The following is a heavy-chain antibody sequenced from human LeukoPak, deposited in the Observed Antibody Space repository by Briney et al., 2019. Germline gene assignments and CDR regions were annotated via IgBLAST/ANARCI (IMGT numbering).Heavy chain of an antibody. CDR2: INHSGST. CDR1: GGSFSGYY. V-gene: IGHV4-34*01. D-gene: IGHD4-17*01. J-gene: IGHJ4*02. CDR3: ARGLSVTYFDY. Sequence: SETLSLTCAVYGGSFSGYYWSWIRQPPGEGLEWIGEINHSGSTNYNPSLKSRVTISVDTSKNQFSLKLSSVTAADTAVYYCARGLSVTYFDYWGQGTLVTVSS.